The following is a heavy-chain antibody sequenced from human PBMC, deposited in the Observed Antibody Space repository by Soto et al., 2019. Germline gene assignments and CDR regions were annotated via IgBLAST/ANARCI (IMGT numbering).Heavy chain of an antibody. CDR1: GFTFSSYA. D-gene: IGHD1-26*01. Sequence: EVQLLESGGGLVQPGGSLRLSCAASGFTFSSYAMSWVRQAPGKGLEWVSAISGSGGSTYYADSVKGRFTISRDNSKNTLYLQMNSLRAEDTAVYYCAKDKGVWELRSDAFDIWGQGTMVTVSS. CDR2: ISGSGGST. J-gene: IGHJ3*02. CDR3: AKDKGVWELRSDAFDI. V-gene: IGHV3-23*01.